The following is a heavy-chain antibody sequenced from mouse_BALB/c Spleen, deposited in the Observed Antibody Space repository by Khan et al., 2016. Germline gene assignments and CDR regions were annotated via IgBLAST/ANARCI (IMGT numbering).Heavy chain of an antibody. J-gene: IGHJ3*01. D-gene: IGHD2-14*01. CDR1: GYSITSGYF. CDR2: ISYAGYN. CDR3: ASDGYDGWFAY. Sequence: EVQLQESGPGLVKPSQSLTLTCSVSGYSITSGYFWYWIRQFPGNKLEWMGYISYAGYNDYNPSLKNRITITRDTSKHQFFLNLNSVTTEDSATYFCASDGYDGWFAYWGQGTLVTVSA. V-gene: IGHV3-6*01.